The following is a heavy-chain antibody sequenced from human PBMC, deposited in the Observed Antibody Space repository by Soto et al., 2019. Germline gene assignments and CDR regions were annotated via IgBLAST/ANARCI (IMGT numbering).Heavy chain of an antibody. CDR1: GFTFSDYT. J-gene: IGHJ4*02. Sequence: QVHLVESGGGVVQPGRSLRLSCAASGFTFSDYTFHWVRQPPGKGLEWVASISHDGRNSYYAAPVKGRFTISRDNSKNTLYLQIFSLRTEDTAMYYSARGGYYDSSAILPLVYWGQGTLVSVSS. V-gene: IGHV3-30*04. CDR2: ISHDGRNS. CDR3: ARGGYYDSSAILPLVY. D-gene: IGHD3-22*01.